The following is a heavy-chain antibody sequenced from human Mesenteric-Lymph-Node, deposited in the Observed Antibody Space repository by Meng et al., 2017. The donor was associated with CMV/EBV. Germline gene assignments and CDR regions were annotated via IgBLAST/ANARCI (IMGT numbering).Heavy chain of an antibody. J-gene: IGHJ6*02. CDR1: GYTFTGYY. D-gene: IGHD3-3*01. CDR3: ARSGAGQSGIRPYYYYYGMDV. Sequence: ASVKVSCKASGYTFTGYYMHWVRQAPGQGLEWMGWISAYNGNTNYAQKLQGRVTMTTDTSTSTAYMELRSLRSDDTAVYYCARSGAGQSGIRPYYYYYGMDVWGQGTTVTVSS. V-gene: IGHV1-18*04. CDR2: ISAYNGNT.